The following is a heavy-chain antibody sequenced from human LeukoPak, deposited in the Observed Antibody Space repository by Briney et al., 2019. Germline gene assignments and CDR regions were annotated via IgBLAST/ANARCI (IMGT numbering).Heavy chain of an antibody. CDR3: GRVPSSYRTIDY. J-gene: IGHJ4*02. D-gene: IGHD1-26*01. CDR2: ISSTSNSI. CDR1: GFTFSNYN. Sequence: PGGSLRLSCTASGFTFSNYNMNWVRQAPGKGLEWVSSISSTSNSIDYADSVKGRFTISRDNANNLLYLHINSLRVEDTAVYYCGRVPSSYRTIDYWGQGTLVTVSS. V-gene: IGHV3-21*01.